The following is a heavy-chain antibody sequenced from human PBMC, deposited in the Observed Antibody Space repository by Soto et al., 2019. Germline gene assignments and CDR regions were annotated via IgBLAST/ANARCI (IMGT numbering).Heavy chain of an antibody. CDR1: GFTFSNYA. V-gene: IGHV3-23*01. J-gene: IGHJ6*02. D-gene: IGHD1-26*01. CDR3: ARSLGRDYYYGMDV. Sequence: GGSLRLSCAASGFTFSNYAMNWVRQAPGKGLEWVSPISGSGSSTYYADSVKCRFTISRDNSKNTFYLQMNSLRAEDTAVYYCARSLGRDYYYGMDVWGRGTTVTVSS. CDR2: ISGSGSST.